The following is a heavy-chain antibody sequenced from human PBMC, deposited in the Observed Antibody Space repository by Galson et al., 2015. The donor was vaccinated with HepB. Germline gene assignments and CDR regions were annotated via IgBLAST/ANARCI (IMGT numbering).Heavy chain of an antibody. CDR3: ARITIAVAGTEDY. J-gene: IGHJ4*02. D-gene: IGHD6-19*01. Sequence: SLRLSCAASGFTFSSYAMHWVRQAPGKGLEWVAVISYDGSNKYYADSVKGRFTISRDNSKNTLYLQMNSLRAEDTAVYYCARITIAVAGTEDYWGQGTLVTVSS. CDR2: ISYDGSNK. V-gene: IGHV3-30*04. CDR1: GFTFSSYA.